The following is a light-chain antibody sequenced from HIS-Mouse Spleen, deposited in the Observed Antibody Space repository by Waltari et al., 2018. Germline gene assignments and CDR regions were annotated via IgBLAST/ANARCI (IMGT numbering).Light chain of an antibody. CDR3: QQYNSYIFT. V-gene: IGKV1-5*03. CDR2: TAS. J-gene: IGKJ3*01. Sequence: DIQMTQSPSTLSASVGDRVTITCRASQSISSWLAWYQQKPGKAPKLLIYTASSLESGVPSRVSGSGSGTEFTLTISSLQPDDFATYYCQQYNSYIFTFGPGTKVDIK. CDR1: QSISSW.